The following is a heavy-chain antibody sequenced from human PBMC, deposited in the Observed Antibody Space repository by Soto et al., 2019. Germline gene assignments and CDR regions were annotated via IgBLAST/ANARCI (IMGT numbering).Heavy chain of an antibody. J-gene: IGHJ6*03. CDR2: IKQDGSEK. CDR3: ARGLITIFYYYMDV. V-gene: IGHV3-7*04. D-gene: IGHD3-3*01. Sequence: PGGSLRLSCAASGFTFSSYWMSWVRQAPGKGLEWVANIKQDGSEKYYVDSVKGRFTISRDNAKNSLYLQMNSLRAEDTAVYYCARGLITIFYYYMDVWGKGTTVTSP. CDR1: GFTFSSYW.